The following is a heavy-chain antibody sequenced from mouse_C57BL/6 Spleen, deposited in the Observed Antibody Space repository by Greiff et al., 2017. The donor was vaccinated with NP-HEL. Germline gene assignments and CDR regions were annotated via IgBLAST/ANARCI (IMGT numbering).Heavy chain of an antibody. Sequence: VQLVESGPGLVAPSQSLSITCTVSGFSLTSYGVHWVRQPPGKGLEWLVVIWSDGSTTYNSALKSRLSISKDNSKSKVFLKMNSLQTDDTAMYYCTRHEGPYYAMDYWGQGTSVTVSS. V-gene: IGHV2-6-1*01. J-gene: IGHJ4*01. CDR1: GFSLTSYG. CDR3: TRHEGPYYAMDY. CDR2: IWSDGST.